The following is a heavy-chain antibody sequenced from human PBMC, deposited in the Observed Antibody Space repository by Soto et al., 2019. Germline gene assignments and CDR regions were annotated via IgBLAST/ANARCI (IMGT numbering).Heavy chain of an antibody. J-gene: IGHJ4*02. CDR2: ISSNGGTT. Sequence: EVQLAESGGGMVQPGGSLRLSCVASGFTFSRYDMHWVRQAPGKGLEYVSSISSNGGTTYYGNSVKGRFTISRDNSKNTLYLQMGSLRAEYMAVYYFVRRVSGNYDYWAQGTLVTVSS. D-gene: IGHD1-7*01. CDR3: VRRVSGNYDY. V-gene: IGHV3-64*01. CDR1: GFTFSRYD.